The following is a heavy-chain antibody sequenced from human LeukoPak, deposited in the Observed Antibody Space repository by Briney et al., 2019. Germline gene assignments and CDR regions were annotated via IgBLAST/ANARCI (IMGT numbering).Heavy chain of an antibody. Sequence: GGSLRLSCAASGFTFSSYAMHWVRQAPGKGLEWVAVISYDGSNKYYADSVKGRFTISRDNARNLLYLEMNSLRAEDTAVYYCARDYWRSIDHWGQGTLVTVSS. CDR2: ISYDGSNK. CDR3: ARDYWRSIDH. CDR1: GFTFSSYA. V-gene: IGHV3-30-3*01. D-gene: IGHD1-1*01. J-gene: IGHJ4*02.